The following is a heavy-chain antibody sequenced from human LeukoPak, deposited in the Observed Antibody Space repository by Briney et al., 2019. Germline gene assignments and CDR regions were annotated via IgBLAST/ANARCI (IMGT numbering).Heavy chain of an antibody. CDR3: ARGQGQWLVYYGMDV. V-gene: IGHV1-8*01. CDR1: GYTFTSYD. CDR2: MNPNSGNT. J-gene: IGHJ6*02. Sequence: ASVKVSCKASGYTFTSYDINWVRQATGQGLEWMGWMNPNSGNTGYAQKFQGRVTMTRNTSISTAYMELSSLRSEDTAVYYCARGQGQWLVYYGMDVWGQGTTVTDSS. D-gene: IGHD6-19*01.